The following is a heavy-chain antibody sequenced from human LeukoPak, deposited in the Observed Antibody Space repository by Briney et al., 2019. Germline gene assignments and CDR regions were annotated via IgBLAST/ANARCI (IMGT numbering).Heavy chain of an antibody. CDR1: GFAFNGHG. CDR3: ARDQHCSGGSCYWNDAFDI. V-gene: IGHV3-48*04. J-gene: IGHJ3*02. CDR2: ISSSGSTI. Sequence: GGFLRLSCAASGFAFNGHGMNWVRQAPGKGLDWLSYISSSGSTIYCADSVKGRFTISRDNAKNSLYLQMNSLRAEDTAVYYCARDQHCSGGSCYWNDAFDIWGQGTMVTVSS. D-gene: IGHD2-15*01.